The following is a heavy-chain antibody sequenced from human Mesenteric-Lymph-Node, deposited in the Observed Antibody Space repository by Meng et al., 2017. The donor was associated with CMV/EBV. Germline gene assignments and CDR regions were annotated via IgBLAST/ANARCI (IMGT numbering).Heavy chain of an antibody. D-gene: IGHD3/OR15-3a*01. J-gene: IGHJ6*02. CDR3: AREYVPAGFWTDYSDYYYYGLDV. CDR2: ISSSGTTI. Sequence: GESLKISCAASGFIFSSYEMNWVRQAPGKGLEWVSYISSSGTTIYYANSVKGRFTISRDNAKNSLYLQMNSLRAEDTAVYYCAREYVPAGFWTDYSDYYYYGLDVWGQGTTVTVSS. V-gene: IGHV3-48*03. CDR1: GFIFSSYE.